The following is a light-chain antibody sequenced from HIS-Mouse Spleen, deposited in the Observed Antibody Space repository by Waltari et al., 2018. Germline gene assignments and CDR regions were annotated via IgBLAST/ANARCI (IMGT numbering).Light chain of an antibody. CDR1: QSVSSN. J-gene: IGKJ1*01. CDR2: GAS. Sequence: EIVMTQSPATLSVSPGERATISCRASQSVSSNLAWYQQKPGQAPRLLNYGASTRATGIPARFSGSGSGTEFTLTISSMQSEDFAVYYCQQYNNWPRTFGQGTKVEIK. V-gene: IGKV3-15*01. CDR3: QQYNNWPRT.